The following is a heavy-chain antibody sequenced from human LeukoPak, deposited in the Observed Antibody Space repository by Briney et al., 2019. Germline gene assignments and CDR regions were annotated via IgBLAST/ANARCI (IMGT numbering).Heavy chain of an antibody. J-gene: IGHJ4*02. CDR2: ISYDGSNK. Sequence: PGGPLRLSCAASGFTFSSYAMHWVRQAPGKGLEWVAVISYDGSNKYYADSVKGRFTISRDNSKNTLYLQMNSLRAEDTAVYYCARDRDSSGYPYYFDYWGQGTLVTVSS. CDR3: ARDRDSSGYPYYFDY. D-gene: IGHD3-22*01. V-gene: IGHV3-30-3*01. CDR1: GFTFSSYA.